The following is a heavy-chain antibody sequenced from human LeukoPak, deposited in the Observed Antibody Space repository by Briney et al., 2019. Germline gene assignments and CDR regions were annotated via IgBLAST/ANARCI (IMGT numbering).Heavy chain of an antibody. V-gene: IGHV4-59*01. Sequence: PSETLSLTCTVSGGSISSYYWSWIRQPPGKGLEWIGYIYYSGSTNYDPSLKSRVTISVDTSKNQFSLKLSSVTAADTAVYYCARDFRVGYHYHYFDYWGQGTLVTVSS. CDR2: IYYSGST. CDR3: ARDFRVGYHYHYFDY. CDR1: GGSISSYY. D-gene: IGHD5-18*01. J-gene: IGHJ4*02.